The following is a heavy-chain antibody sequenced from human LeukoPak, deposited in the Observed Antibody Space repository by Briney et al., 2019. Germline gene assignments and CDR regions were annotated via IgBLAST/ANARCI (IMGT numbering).Heavy chain of an antibody. Sequence: SDTLSLTCAVYGGSFSGYYWSWIRQPPGKGLEGIGEINHSGSTNYNPSLTSRVTISVDTSKNQFSLKLSSVTAADTAVYYCARPRAPTRYCSGGSCPFDYWGQGTLVTVSS. V-gene: IGHV4-34*01. CDR3: ARPRAPTRYCSGGSCPFDY. J-gene: IGHJ4*02. D-gene: IGHD2-15*01. CDR2: INHSGST. CDR1: GGSFSGYY.